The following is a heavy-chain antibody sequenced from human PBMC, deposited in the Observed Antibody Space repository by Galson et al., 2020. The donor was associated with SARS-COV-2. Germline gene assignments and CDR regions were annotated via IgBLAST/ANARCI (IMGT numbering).Heavy chain of an antibody. Sequence: GGSLRLSCAASGFTFSTYAMHWVRQAPGKALEWVAVIWSDENHKYYVDSVKGRFTISRDNSKNTVYLQMNSLRAEDTAVYYCSTSIIVPGSLDYWGQGTLVSVSS. J-gene: IGHJ4*02. CDR1: GFTFSTYA. V-gene: IGHV3-33*01. CDR2: IWSDENHK. CDR3: STSIIVPGSLDY. D-gene: IGHD3-22*01.